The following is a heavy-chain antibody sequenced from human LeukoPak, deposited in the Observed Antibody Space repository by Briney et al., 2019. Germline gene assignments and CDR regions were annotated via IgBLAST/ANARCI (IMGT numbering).Heavy chain of an antibody. CDR1: GGSFSGYY. CDR3: ARAEPGYSYGQYFDY. Sequence: SETLSLTCAVYGGSFSGYYWSWIRQPPGKGLEWIGEINHSGSTNYNPSLKSRVTISVDTSKNQFSLKLSSVTAADTAAYYCARAEPGYSYGQYFDYWGQGTLVTVSS. CDR2: INHSGST. D-gene: IGHD5-18*01. J-gene: IGHJ4*02. V-gene: IGHV4-34*01.